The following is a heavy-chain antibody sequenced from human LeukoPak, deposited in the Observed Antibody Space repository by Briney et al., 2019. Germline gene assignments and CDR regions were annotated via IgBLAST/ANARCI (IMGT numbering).Heavy chain of an antibody. D-gene: IGHD2-8*01. CDR2: ISSSSSTI. CDR1: GFTFSSYS. J-gene: IGHJ4*02. CDR3: ARGYCTNGVCYTGFDY. V-gene: IGHV3-48*02. Sequence: GGSLRLSCAASGFTFSSYSMNWVRQAPGKGLEWVSYISSSSSTIYYADSVKGRFTISRDNAKNSLYLQMNSLRDEDTAVYYCARGYCTNGVCYTGFDYWGQGTLVTVSS.